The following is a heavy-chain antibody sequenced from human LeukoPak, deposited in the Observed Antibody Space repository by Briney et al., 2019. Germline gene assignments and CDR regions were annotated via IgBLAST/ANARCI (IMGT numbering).Heavy chain of an antibody. D-gene: IGHD2-2*01. J-gene: IGHJ6*03. CDR1: GFTFSSYG. CDR2: IRYDGSNK. CDR3: AKDRIVVVPAAPNYYYYMDV. V-gene: IGHV3-30*02. Sequence: SGGSLRLSCAASGFTFSSYGTHWVRQAPGKGLEWVAFIRYDGSNKYYADSVKGRFTISRDNSKNTLYLQMNSLRAEDTAVYYCAKDRIVVVPAAPNYYYYMDVWGKGTTVTVSS.